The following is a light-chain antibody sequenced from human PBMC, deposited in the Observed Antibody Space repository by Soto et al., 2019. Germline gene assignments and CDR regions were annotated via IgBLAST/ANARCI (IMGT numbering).Light chain of an antibody. CDR2: IAS. Sequence: EIVLTQSPGTLSLFPGERATLSCRATQSVNSDYLAWYQQKPGQAPRLLSYIASRRATGIPDRFSGSGSGTDFTLTISRLEPEDFAVYYCQQDGTSPWTFGQGTKVEIK. V-gene: IGKV3-20*01. J-gene: IGKJ1*01. CDR1: QSVNSDY. CDR3: QQDGTSPWT.